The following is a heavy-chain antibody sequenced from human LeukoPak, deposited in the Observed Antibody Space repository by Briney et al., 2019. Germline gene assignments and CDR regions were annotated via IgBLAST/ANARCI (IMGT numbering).Heavy chain of an antibody. CDR1: GASISSYY. CDR2: IYYSGST. V-gene: IGHV4-59*01. J-gene: IGHJ4*02. Sequence: QASETLSLTCTVSGASISSYYWSWIRQPPGKGLEWIGYIYYSGSTNCNPSLKSRVTMSVDTSKNQFSLKLSSVTAADTAVYYCARIRTYDWPLLDYWGQGTLVTVSS. CDR3: ARIRTYDWPLLDY. D-gene: IGHD3-16*01.